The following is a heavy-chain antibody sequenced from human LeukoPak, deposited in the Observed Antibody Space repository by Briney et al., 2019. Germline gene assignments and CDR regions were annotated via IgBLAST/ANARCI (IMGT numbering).Heavy chain of an antibody. CDR2: INHSGST. D-gene: IGHD6-19*01. Sequence: PSETLSLTCAVYGGSFSGYYWSWIRQPPGKGLEWIGEINHSGSTNYNPSLKSRVTISVDTSKNQFSLKLSSATAADTAVYYCGGGGYSSGWYADYWGQGTLVTVSS. CDR1: GGSFSGYY. CDR3: GGGGYSSGWYADY. V-gene: IGHV4-34*01. J-gene: IGHJ4*02.